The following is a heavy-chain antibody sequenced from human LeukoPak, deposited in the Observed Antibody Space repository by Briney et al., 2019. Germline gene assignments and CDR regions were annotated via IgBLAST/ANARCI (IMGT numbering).Heavy chain of an antibody. J-gene: IGHJ5*02. D-gene: IGHD4-23*01. V-gene: IGHV3-30*04. CDR3: ARGTTVVWKPPFDP. CDR1: GFTFNNHA. CDR2: ISYDGSNK. Sequence: GRSLRLSCAASGFTFNNHAMHWVRQAPGKGLEWVALISYDGSNKYYVDSVKGRFTISRDNSKNTLYLQMNSLRAEDTAVFYCARGTTVVWKPPFDPWGQGTLVTVSS.